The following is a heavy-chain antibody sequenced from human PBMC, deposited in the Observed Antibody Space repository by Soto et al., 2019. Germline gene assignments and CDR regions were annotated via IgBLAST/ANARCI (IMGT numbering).Heavy chain of an antibody. Sequence: QVQLQQWGAGLLKPSGTLSLTCAVYGGSFSGYYWSWIRQPPGKGLEWIGEINHSGSTNYNQSLMSRATISVDTSKNQFSLKLSSVTAADTAVYYCARTVTTSWYFDLWGRGTLVTVS. D-gene: IGHD4-17*01. V-gene: IGHV4-34*01. CDR2: INHSGST. J-gene: IGHJ2*01. CDR3: ARTVTTSWYFDL. CDR1: GGSFSGYY.